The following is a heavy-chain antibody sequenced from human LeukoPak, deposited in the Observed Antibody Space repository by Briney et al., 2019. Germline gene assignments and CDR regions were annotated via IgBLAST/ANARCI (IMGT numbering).Heavy chain of an antibody. CDR2: IYHSGST. J-gene: IGHJ6*02. V-gene: IGHV4-30-2*01. CDR1: GGSISSGGYS. D-gene: IGHD2-8*02. CDR3: ARDSGGVDV. Sequence: SQTLSLTCAVSGGSISSGGYSWSWIRQPPGKGLEWIGYIYHSGSTYYNPSLESRVAISVDRSKNQFSLKLSSVTAADTAVYYCARDSGGVDVWGQGTTVTVSS.